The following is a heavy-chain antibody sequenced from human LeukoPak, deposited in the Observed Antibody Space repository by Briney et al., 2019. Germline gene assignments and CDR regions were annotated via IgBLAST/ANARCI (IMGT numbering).Heavy chain of an antibody. CDR3: AKEMIDYYDSSGPSGY. CDR2: ISGSGGST. J-gene: IGHJ4*02. Sequence: GGSLRLSCAASGFTFSSYAMSWVRQAPGKGLEWVSAISGSGGSTYYADSVKGRFTISRDNSKNTLYLQMNSLRAEDTAVYYCAKEMIDYYDSSGPSGYWGQGTLVTVSS. CDR1: GFTFSSYA. D-gene: IGHD3-22*01. V-gene: IGHV3-23*01.